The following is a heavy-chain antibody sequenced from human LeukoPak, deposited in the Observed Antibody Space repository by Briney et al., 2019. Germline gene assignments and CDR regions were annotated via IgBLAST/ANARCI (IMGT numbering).Heavy chain of an antibody. CDR1: GFTFSSYS. CDR2: ISSSSSYI. Sequence: KSGGSLRLSCAASGFTFSSYSMTWVRQAPGKGLEWVSSISSSSSYIYYADSVKGRFTISRDNAKNSLYLQMNSLRAEDTAVYYCARAPWHYYDSSGYYPTLGGMDVWGQGTTVTVSS. CDR3: ARAPWHYYDSSGYYPTLGGMDV. J-gene: IGHJ6*02. V-gene: IGHV3-21*01. D-gene: IGHD3-22*01.